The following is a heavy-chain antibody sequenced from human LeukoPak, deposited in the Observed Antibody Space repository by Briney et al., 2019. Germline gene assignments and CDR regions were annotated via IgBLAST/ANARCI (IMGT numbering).Heavy chain of an antibody. V-gene: IGHV3-48*01. CDR1: GFTVSSNY. CDR3: AREDSGSYGDQIDY. Sequence: GGSLRLSCAASGFTVSSNYMNWVRQAPGKGLEWVSYISSSSSTIYYADSVKGRFTISRDNAKNSLYLQMNSLRAEDTAVYYCAREDSGSYGDQIDYWGQGTLVTVSS. CDR2: ISSSSSTI. D-gene: IGHD1-26*01. J-gene: IGHJ4*02.